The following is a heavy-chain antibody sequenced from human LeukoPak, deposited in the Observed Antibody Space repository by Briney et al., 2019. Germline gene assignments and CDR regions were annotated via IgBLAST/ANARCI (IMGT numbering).Heavy chain of an antibody. Sequence: GGSLRLSCAASGFTFSTYAMHWVRQAPGKGLEWVAVISYDGSNKYYADSVKGRFTISRDNSKNTLYLQMNSLRAGDTAVYYCAKGSKLVVITRDHYMAVWGKGTTVTISS. D-gene: IGHD3-22*01. J-gene: IGHJ6*03. CDR2: ISYDGSNK. CDR1: GFTFSTYA. V-gene: IGHV3-30*04. CDR3: AKGSKLVVITRDHYMAV.